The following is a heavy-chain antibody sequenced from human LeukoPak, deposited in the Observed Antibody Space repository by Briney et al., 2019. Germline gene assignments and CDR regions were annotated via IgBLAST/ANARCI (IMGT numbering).Heavy chain of an antibody. CDR1: GGSFSSEA. V-gene: IGHV1-69*05. CDR2: IIPIFGTA. D-gene: IGHD2-15*01. J-gene: IGHJ4*02. Sequence: GSSVKVSCKAFGGSFSSEAISWVRQAPGQGLEWMRGIIPIFGTANYAQKFQGRVTITTDESTSTAYMEVSSLRSEDTAVYYCGRKAGDCGAGSCYSIDYWGQGTLVTVSS. CDR3: GRKAGDCGAGSCYSIDY.